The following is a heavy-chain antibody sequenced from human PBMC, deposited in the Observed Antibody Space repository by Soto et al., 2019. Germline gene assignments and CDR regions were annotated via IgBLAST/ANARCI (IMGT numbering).Heavy chain of an antibody. V-gene: IGHV1-3*01. J-gene: IGHJ6*02. CDR1: GYSFTSYA. CDR2: INAGNGNT. CDR3: ASGVENIVVVLDVFGYYGMDV. D-gene: IGHD2-2*01. Sequence: ASVKVSCKASGYSFTSYAIYWVRQAPGQRLEWMGWINAGNGNTKYSQKLQGRVTFTGGTSPSTAHMELSSLRSEDTAVYFCASGVENIVVVLDVFGYYGMDVWGQGTTVTVSS.